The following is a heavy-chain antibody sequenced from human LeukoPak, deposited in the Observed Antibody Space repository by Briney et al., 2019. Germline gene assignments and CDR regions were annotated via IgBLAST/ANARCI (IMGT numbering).Heavy chain of an antibody. D-gene: IGHD6-13*01. V-gene: IGHV1-2*02. CDR2: INPNSGGT. CDR3: ARSDYIAATSDY. CDR1: GYTFTGYY. Sequence: GASVKVSCKASGYTFTGYYMHWVRQAPGQGLEGMGWINPNSGGTNYAQKFQGRVTMTRDTSISTAYMELSRLRSDDTAVYYCARSDYIAATSDYWGQGTLVTVSS. J-gene: IGHJ4*02.